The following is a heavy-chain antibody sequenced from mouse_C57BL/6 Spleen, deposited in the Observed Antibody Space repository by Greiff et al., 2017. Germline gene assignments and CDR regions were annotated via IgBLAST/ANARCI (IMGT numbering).Heavy chain of an antibody. CDR3: ARSGSNYEYFDV. Sequence: QVQLQQPGAELVMPGASVKLSCKASGYTFTSYWMHWVKQRPGQGLEWIGEIAPSDSYTNYNQKFKGKSTLTVDKSSSTAYMQLSSLTSEDSAVYYCARSGSNYEYFDVWGTGTTVTVSS. J-gene: IGHJ1*03. CDR2: IAPSDSYT. CDR1: GYTFTSYW. V-gene: IGHV1-69*01. D-gene: IGHD2-5*01.